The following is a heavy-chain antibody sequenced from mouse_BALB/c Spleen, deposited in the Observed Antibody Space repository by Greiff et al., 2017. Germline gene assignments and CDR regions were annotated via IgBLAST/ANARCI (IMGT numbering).Heavy chain of an antibody. CDR1: GFTFSSYT. CDR3: TRDRRYDVGDWYFDV. Sequence: EVKLMESGGGLVKPGGSLKLSCAASGFTFSSYTMSWVRQTPEKRLEWVATISSGGSYTYYPDSVKGRFTISRDNAKNTLYLQMSSLKSEDTAMYYCTRDRRYDVGDWYFDVWGAGTTVTVSS. CDR2: ISSGGSYT. D-gene: IGHD2-14*01. V-gene: IGHV5-6-4*01. J-gene: IGHJ1*01.